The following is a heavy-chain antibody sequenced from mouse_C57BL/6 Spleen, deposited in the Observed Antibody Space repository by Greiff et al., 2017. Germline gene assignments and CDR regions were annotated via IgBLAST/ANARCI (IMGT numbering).Heavy chain of an antibody. Sequence: QLQQPGAELVMPGASVKLSCKASGYTFTSYWMHWVKQRPGQGLEWIGEIDPSDSYTNYNQKFKGKSTLTVDKSSSTAYMQLSSLTSEDSAVYYCARGGETRSFDYWGQGTTLTVSS. CDR3: ARGGETRSFDY. V-gene: IGHV1-69*01. J-gene: IGHJ2*01. CDR1: GYTFTSYW. D-gene: IGHD1-3*01. CDR2: IDPSDSYT.